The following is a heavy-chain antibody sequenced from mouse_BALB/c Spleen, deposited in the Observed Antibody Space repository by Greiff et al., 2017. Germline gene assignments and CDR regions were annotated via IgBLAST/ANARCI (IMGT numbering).Heavy chain of an antibody. Sequence: QVQLQQSGAELMKPGASVKISCKATGYTFSSYWIEWVKQRPGHGLEWIGEILPGSGSTNYNEKFKGKATFTADTSSNTAYMQLSSLTSEDSAVYCCARRTTTTATAYWGQGTLVTVSA. J-gene: IGHJ3*01. CDR2: ILPGSGST. CDR3: ARRTTTTATAY. V-gene: IGHV1-9*01. CDR1: GYTFSSYW. D-gene: IGHD1-2*01.